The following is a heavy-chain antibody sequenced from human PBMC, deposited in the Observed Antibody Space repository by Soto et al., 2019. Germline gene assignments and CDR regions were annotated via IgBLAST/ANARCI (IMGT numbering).Heavy chain of an antibody. D-gene: IGHD3-3*01. Sequence: PSETLSLTCAVYGGSFSGYYWSWIRQPPGKGLEWIGEINHSGSTNYNPSLKSRVTISVDTSKNQFSLKLSSVTAADTAVYYCARGRNGGRFPSFTRNWFDPWGQGTLVTVSS. CDR1: GGSFSGYY. V-gene: IGHV4-34*01. CDR2: INHSGST. CDR3: ARGRNGGRFPSFTRNWFDP. J-gene: IGHJ5*02.